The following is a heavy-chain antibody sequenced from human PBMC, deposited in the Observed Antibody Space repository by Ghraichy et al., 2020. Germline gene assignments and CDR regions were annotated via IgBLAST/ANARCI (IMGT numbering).Heavy chain of an antibody. D-gene: IGHD3-22*01. CDR3: ARQPIVVDWGWFDP. J-gene: IGHJ5*02. CDR1: GFTFSSYW. CDR2: INSDGSST. V-gene: IGHV3-74*01. Sequence: GGSPRLSCTASGFTFSSYWMHWVRQAPGKGLVWVSRINSDGSSTSYADSVKGRFTISRDNAKNTLYLQMNSLRAEDTAVYYCARQPIVVDWGWFDPWGQGTLVTVSS.